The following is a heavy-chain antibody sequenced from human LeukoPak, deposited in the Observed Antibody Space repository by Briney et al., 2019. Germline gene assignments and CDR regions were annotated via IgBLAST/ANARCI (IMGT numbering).Heavy chain of an antibody. J-gene: IGHJ6*03. Sequence: GRSLRLSCAASGFTFRSFAMYWVRQAPGKGPEWVASINNDGSGKYFVDSVKGRFTISRDNAKNSLYLQINSLKVEDTAIYYCARDDGDVWGIGTTVTVSS. CDR3: ARDDGDV. CDR1: GFTFRSFA. CDR2: INNDGSGK. V-gene: IGHV3-7*01.